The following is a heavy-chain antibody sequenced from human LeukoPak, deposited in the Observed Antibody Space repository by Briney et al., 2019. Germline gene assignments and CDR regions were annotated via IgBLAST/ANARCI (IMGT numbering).Heavy chain of an antibody. J-gene: IGHJ4*02. CDR1: GFTFSSFW. V-gene: IGHV3-7*01. Sequence: GGSLRLSCVASGFTFSSFWMSWVRQAPGKGLEFVANIDQDGSVRNYVDSVKGRFIISRDNAKNSLYLQMDSLRAEDTAVYFCARDPGSSSFDYWGQGTLVTVSS. CDR3: ARDPGSSSFDY. D-gene: IGHD6-13*01. CDR2: IDQDGSVR.